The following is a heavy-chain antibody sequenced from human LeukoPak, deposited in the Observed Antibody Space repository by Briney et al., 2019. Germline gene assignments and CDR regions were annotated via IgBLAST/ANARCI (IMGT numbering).Heavy chain of an antibody. CDR1: GFPLSSYA. Sequence: PGGSLSPSFIAPGFPLSSYAMSWVRQAPGKGLEWVSGINGGSDSTYYADSVKGRFTISRDTSKNTLYLQMNSLRAEDTAVYFCAHQYSTIWSVGDCWGQGTLVTVSS. D-gene: IGHD6-13*01. CDR2: INGGSDST. V-gene: IGHV3-23*01. J-gene: IGHJ4*02. CDR3: AHQYSTIWSVGDC.